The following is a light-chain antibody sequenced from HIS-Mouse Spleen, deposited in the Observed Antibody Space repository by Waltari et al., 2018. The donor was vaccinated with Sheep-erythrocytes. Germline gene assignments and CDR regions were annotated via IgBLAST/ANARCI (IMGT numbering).Light chain of an antibody. CDR1: QSVSSN. V-gene: IGKV3-15*01. CDR2: GAS. J-gene: IGKJ2*01. CDR3: QQYNNWTPPYT. Sequence: EIVMTQSPATLSVSPGERATLSCRASQSVSSNLAWYQQKPGQAPRLLIYGASTRATGIPARFSGSGSGTEFTLTISSMQSEDFAVYYCQQYNNWTPPYTFGSRGPSWRSN.